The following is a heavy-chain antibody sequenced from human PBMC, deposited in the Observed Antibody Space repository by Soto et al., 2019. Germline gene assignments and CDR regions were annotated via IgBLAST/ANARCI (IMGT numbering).Heavy chain of an antibody. CDR3: ARDYGDYTFAS. CDR1: GGSISSYY. Sequence: SETLSLTCTVSGGSISSYYWSWIRQPPGKGLEWIGYIYYSGSTNYNPPLKSRVTISVDTSKNQFSLKLSSVTAADTAVYYCARDYGDYTFASWGQGTLVTVSS. D-gene: IGHD4-17*01. CDR2: IYYSGST. V-gene: IGHV4-59*12. J-gene: IGHJ4*02.